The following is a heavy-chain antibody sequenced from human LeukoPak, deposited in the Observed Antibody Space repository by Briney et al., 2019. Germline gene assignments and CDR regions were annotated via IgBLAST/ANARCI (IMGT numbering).Heavy chain of an antibody. CDR3: AGAVAGGTIDY. D-gene: IGHD6-19*01. CDR1: GFTFSSYE. CDR2: ISSSGSTI. J-gene: IGHJ4*02. Sequence: PGGSLRLSCAASGFTFSSYEMNWVRQAPGKGLEWVSYISSSGSTIYYADSVKGRFTISRDNAKNSLYLQMNSLRAEDTAVYYCAGAVAGGTIDYWGQRTLVTVSS. V-gene: IGHV3-48*03.